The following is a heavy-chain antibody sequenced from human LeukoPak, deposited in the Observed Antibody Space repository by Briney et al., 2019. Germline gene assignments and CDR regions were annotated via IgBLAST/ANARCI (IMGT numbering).Heavy chain of an antibody. CDR1: GGSIRSGGYY. CDR2: IYYSGST. J-gene: IGHJ4*02. CDR3: ARVFPEYYYDSSGYLFDY. D-gene: IGHD3-22*01. V-gene: IGHV4-31*03. Sequence: SETLSLTCTVSGGSIRSGGYYWSWIRQHPGKGLEWIGYIYYSGSTYYNPSLKSRVTISVDTSKNQFSLKLSSVTAADTAVYYCARVFPEYYYDSSGYLFDYWGQGTLVTVSS.